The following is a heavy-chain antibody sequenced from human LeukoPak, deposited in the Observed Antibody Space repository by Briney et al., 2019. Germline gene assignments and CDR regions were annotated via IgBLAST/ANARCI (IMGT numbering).Heavy chain of an antibody. V-gene: IGHV3-30*02. Sequence: PGGSPRLSCAASGFTFSDYGMIWVRQAPGKGLEWVGLILYDGSNKYYTDSVKGRFTVSRDNSRNMLYLQMNSLRTEDTAVYYCAKDGNSWAFDYWGQGTLVTVS. CDR3: AKDGNSWAFDY. CDR1: GFTFSDYG. CDR2: ILYDGSNK. J-gene: IGHJ4*02. D-gene: IGHD6-13*01.